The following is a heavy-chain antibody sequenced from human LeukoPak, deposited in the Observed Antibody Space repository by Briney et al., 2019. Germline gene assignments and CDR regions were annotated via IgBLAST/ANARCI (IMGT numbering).Heavy chain of an antibody. J-gene: IGHJ6*03. Sequence: ASVKVSCKASGYTFTSYYMHWVRQAPGQGLEWMGIINPSGGSTSYAQKFQGRVTMTRDMSTSTVYMELSSLRSEDTAVYYCARSGLATFYYMDVWGKGTTVTVSS. CDR3: ARSGLATFYYMDV. V-gene: IGHV1-46*01. CDR2: INPSGGST. D-gene: IGHD5-12*01. CDR1: GYTFTSYY.